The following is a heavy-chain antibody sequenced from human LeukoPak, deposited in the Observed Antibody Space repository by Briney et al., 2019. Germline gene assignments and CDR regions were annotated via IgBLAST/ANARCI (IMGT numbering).Heavy chain of an antibody. D-gene: IGHD2-15*01. CDR3: ARVAQYCSGGSCFDY. CDR1: GFTFSSYS. CDR2: ISSSSSYI. Sequence: GGSPRLSCAASGFTFSSYSMNWVRQAPGKGLEWVSSISSSSSYIYYADSVKGRFTISRDNAKNSLYLQMNGLRAEDTAVYYCARVAQYCSGGSCFDYWGQGTLVTVSS. J-gene: IGHJ4*02. V-gene: IGHV3-21*01.